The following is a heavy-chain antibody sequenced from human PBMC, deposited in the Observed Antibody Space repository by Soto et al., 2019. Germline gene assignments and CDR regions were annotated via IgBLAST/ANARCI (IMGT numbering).Heavy chain of an antibody. J-gene: IGHJ4*02. CDR2: INHSGST. Sequence: PSETLSLTCAVYGGSFSGYYWSWIRQPPGKGLEWIGEINHSGSTNYNPSLKSRVTISVDTSKNQFSLKLSSVTAADTAVYYCARGEIRIAARAGLDYWGQGTLVTVSS. CDR1: GGSFSGYY. V-gene: IGHV4-34*01. D-gene: IGHD6-6*01. CDR3: ARGEIRIAARAGLDY.